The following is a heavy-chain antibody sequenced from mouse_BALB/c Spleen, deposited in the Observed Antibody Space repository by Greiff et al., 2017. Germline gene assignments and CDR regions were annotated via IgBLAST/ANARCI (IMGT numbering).Heavy chain of an antibody. J-gene: IGHJ1*01. CDR2: INPSNGGT. Sequence: QVQLQQPGAELVKPGASVKLSCKASGYTFTSYYMYWVKQRPGQGLEWIGGINPSNGGTNFNEKFKSKATLTVDKSSSTAYMQLSSLTSEDSAVYYCTRLERYDGVLGFDVWGAGTTVTVSS. V-gene: IGHV1S81*02. CDR3: TRLERYDGVLGFDV. D-gene: IGHD2-14*01. CDR1: GYTFTSYY.